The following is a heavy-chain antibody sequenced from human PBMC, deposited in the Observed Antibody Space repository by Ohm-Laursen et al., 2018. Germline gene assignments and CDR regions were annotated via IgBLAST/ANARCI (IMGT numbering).Heavy chain of an antibody. CDR2: IYYSGST. Sequence: PSETLSLTCTVSGGSISSYYWSWIRQPPGKGLEWIGYIYYSGSTNYNPSLKSRVTISVDTSKNQFSLKLSSVTAADTAVYYCASSDTAMLHFDYWGQGTLVTVSS. D-gene: IGHD5-18*01. CDR1: GGSISSYY. CDR3: ASSDTAMLHFDY. J-gene: IGHJ4*02. V-gene: IGHV4-59*01.